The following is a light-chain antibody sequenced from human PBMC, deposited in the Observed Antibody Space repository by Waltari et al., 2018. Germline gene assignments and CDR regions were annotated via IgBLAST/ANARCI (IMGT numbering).Light chain of an antibody. CDR3: QHYVRLPVT. V-gene: IGKV3-20*01. Sequence: EIVLTPSPGTLSLSPGEGATLSCRASQSVGRSLVWYQQKPGQAPRLVISGASSRATGIPDRFSGSGSGTDFSLTISRLEPEDFAVYYCQHYVRLPVTFGRGTKVEIK. CDR2: GAS. J-gene: IGKJ4*02. CDR1: QSVGRS.